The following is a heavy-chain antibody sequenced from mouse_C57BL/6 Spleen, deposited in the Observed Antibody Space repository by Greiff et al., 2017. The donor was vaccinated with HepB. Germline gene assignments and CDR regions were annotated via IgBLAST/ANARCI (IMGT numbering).Heavy chain of an antibody. D-gene: IGHD2-3*01. CDR3: ARKDGYYEGYFDY. J-gene: IGHJ2*01. CDR2: ISSGSSTI. CDR1: GFTFSDYG. Sequence: EVQVVESGGGLVKPGGSLKLSCAASGFTFSDYGMHWVRQAPEKGLEWVAYISSGSSTIYYADTVKGRFTISRDNAKNTLFLQMTSLRSEDTAMYYCARKDGYYEGYFDYWGQGTTLTVSS. V-gene: IGHV5-17*01.